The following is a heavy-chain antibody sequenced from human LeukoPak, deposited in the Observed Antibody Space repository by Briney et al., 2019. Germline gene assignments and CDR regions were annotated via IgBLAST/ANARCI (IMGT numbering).Heavy chain of an antibody. J-gene: IGHJ4*02. CDR3: ARGGGDVDTAIPPYFDY. Sequence: GGSLRLSCAASGFNFDDYGMSWVRQAPGKGLEWVSGINWNGGSTGYADSVKGRFTISRDNAKNSLYLQMNSLRAEDTALYYCARGGGDVDTAIPPYFDYWGQGTLVTVSS. V-gene: IGHV3-20*04. CDR1: GFNFDDYG. CDR2: INWNGGST. D-gene: IGHD5-18*01.